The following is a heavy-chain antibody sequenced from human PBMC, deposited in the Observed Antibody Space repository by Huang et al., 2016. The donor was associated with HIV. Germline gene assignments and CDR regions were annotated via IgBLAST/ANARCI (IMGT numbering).Heavy chain of an antibody. J-gene: IGHJ5*02. Sequence: QVQLVESGGGVVQPGTSLRLSCAASGSIFSNFGMHWVRPAPGKGLELVAVISYDGRRERYSDSVKGRFTISRDNDKNTLSLEMNRLRHDDTAVYYCAKESRWFSDFDQWGQGTLVTVSS. CDR1: GSIFSNFG. CDR3: AKESRWFSDFDQ. V-gene: IGHV3-30*18. D-gene: IGHD2-15*01. CDR2: ISYDGRRE.